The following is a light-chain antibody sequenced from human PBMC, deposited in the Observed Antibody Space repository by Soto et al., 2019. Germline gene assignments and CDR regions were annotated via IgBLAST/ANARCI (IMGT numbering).Light chain of an antibody. V-gene: IGLV1-36*01. CDR3: AAWDDSLNGPV. Sequence: QSVLTQPPSVSDAPRQRVTISCSGSSSNIGNNAVNWYQQLPGKAPKLLIYYDDLLPSGVSDRFSGSKSGTSASLAISGLQSEDEADYYCAAWDDSLNGPVFGGETKVTVL. CDR1: SSNIGNNA. CDR2: YDD. J-gene: IGLJ2*01.